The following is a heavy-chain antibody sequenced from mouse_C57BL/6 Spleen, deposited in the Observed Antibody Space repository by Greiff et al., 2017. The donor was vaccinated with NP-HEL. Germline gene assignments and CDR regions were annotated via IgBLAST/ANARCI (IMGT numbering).Heavy chain of an antibody. CDR1: GYTFTSYW. J-gene: IGHJ2*01. V-gene: IGHV1-50*01. Sequence: VQLQQPGAELVKPGASVKLSCKASGYTFTSYWMQWVKQRPGQGLEWIGEIDPSDSYTNYNQKFKGKATLTADTSSSTAYMQLSSLTSEDSAVYYCARLAYWGQGTTLTVSS. CDR3: ARLAY. CDR2: IDPSDSYT.